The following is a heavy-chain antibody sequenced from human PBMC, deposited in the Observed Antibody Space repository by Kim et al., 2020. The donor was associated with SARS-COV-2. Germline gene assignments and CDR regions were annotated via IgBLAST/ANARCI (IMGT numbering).Heavy chain of an antibody. Sequence: LKSRVTISVDTSKNQFSLKLSSVTAADTAVYYCARGRTMVRGVIPYFDYWGQGTLVTVSS. J-gene: IGHJ4*02. V-gene: IGHV4-34*01. D-gene: IGHD3-10*01. CDR3: ARGRTMVRGVIPYFDY.